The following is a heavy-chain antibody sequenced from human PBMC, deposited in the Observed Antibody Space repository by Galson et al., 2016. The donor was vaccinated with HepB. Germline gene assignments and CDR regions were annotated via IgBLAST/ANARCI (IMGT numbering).Heavy chain of an antibody. CDR2: IYHGGTT. V-gene: IGHV4-59*08. Sequence: SETLSLTCSVSGGAMKTFYWSWIRQSPGKGLEWIGYIYHGGTTYYNPSLKSRVTISIDTWNNKFSLKMTGMTASDTAVYYCARHWGRNSRIDYWGQGTLVTVSS. CDR1: GGAMKTFY. D-gene: IGHD3-16*01. J-gene: IGHJ4*02. CDR3: ARHWGRNSRIDY.